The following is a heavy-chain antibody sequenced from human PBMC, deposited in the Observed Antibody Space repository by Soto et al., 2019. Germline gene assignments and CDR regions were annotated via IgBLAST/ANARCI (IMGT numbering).Heavy chain of an antibody. D-gene: IGHD1-1*01. CDR3: ARVIGRNRLFDY. V-gene: IGHV4-31*03. CDR2: IYYSGST. CDR1: GGSISSGGYY. J-gene: IGHJ4*02. Sequence: NPSETLSLTCTVSGGSISSGGYYWSWIRQHPGKGLEWIGYIYYSGSTYCNPSLKSRVTILVDTSKNQFSLKLSSVTAADTAVYYCARVIGRNRLFDYWGQGTLVTVSS.